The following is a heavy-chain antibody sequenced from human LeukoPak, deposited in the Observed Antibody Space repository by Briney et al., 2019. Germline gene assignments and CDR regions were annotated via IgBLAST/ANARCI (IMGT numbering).Heavy chain of an antibody. D-gene: IGHD6-6*01. V-gene: IGHV4-34*01. J-gene: IGHJ6*04. CDR2: INHSGST. CDR1: GGSFSGYY. Sequence: PSETLSLTCAVYGGSFSGYYWSWIRQPPGKGLEWIGEINHSGSTNYNPSLKSRVTISVDTSKNQFSLKLSSVTAADTAVYYFAHYSSSSRAGYTVDVWGKGATVTLSS. CDR3: AHYSSSSRAGYTVDV.